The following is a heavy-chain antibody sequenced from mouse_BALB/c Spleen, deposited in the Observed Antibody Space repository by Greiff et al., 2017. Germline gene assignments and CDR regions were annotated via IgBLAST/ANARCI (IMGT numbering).Heavy chain of an antibody. CDR3: ARGEAYYAMDY. V-gene: IGHV5-17*02. Sequence: EVMLVESGGGLVQPGGSRKLSCAASGFTFSSFGMHWVRQAPEKGLEWVAYISSGSSTIYYADTVKGRFTISRDNPKNTLFLQMTSLRSEDTAMYYCARGEAYYAMDYWGQGTSVTVSS. J-gene: IGHJ4*01. CDR1: GFTFSSFG. CDR2: ISSGSSTI.